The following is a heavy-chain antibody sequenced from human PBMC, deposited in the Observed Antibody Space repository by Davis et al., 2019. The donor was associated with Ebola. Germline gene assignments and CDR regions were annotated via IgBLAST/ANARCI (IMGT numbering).Heavy chain of an antibody. J-gene: IGHJ3*02. Sequence: GESLKISCAASGFTFSGSSMNWVRQAPGKGLEWVAHISVGTKTTHYADSVKGRFTISRDNVKNSPYLQMNSLTDEDRAVYYCARGVDYGFDIWGQGTMVTVSS. CDR1: GFTFSGSS. V-gene: IGHV3-48*02. D-gene: IGHD2-21*02. CDR3: ARGVDYGFDI. CDR2: ISVGTKTT.